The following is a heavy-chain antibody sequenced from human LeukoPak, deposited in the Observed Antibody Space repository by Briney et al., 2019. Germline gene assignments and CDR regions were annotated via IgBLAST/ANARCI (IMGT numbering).Heavy chain of an antibody. Sequence: SETLCLTCAVSGYSISSGYYWGWIRQPPGKGLEWIGSIYHSGSTYYNPSLKSRVTISVDTSKNQFSLKLSSVTAADTAVYYCARLTLYNWNFIDYWGQGTLVTVSS. CDR2: IYHSGST. D-gene: IGHD1-7*01. V-gene: IGHV4-38-2*01. CDR1: GYSISSGYY. CDR3: ARLTLYNWNFIDY. J-gene: IGHJ4*02.